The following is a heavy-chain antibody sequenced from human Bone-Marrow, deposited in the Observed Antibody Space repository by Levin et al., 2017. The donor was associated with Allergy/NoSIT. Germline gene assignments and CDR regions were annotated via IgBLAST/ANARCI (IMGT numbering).Heavy chain of an antibody. CDR1: GGSISSYY. J-gene: IGHJ5*02. D-gene: IGHD2-2*02. Sequence: SETLSLTCTVSGGSISSYYWSWIRQPPGKGLEWIGYIYYSGSTNYNPSLKSRVTISVDTSKNQFSLKLSSVTAADTAVYYCARRYCSSTSCYRSVFWFDPWGQGTLVTVSS. CDR2: IYYSGST. CDR3: ARRYCSSTSCYRSVFWFDP. V-gene: IGHV4-59*08.